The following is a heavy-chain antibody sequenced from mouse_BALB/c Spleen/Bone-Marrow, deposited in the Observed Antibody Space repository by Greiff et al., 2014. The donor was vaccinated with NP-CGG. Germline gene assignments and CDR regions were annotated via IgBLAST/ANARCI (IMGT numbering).Heavy chain of an antibody. CDR1: GYAFSSYW. J-gene: IGHJ2*01. CDR3: ARVRNWADY. CDR2: IYPGDGDT. Sequence: VMLVESGAELVRPGSSVKISCKASGYAFSSYWMNWVKQRPGQGLEWIGQIYPGDGDTNHNGKFKGKATLTADKSSSTAYMQLSSLTSEDSAVYFCARVRNWADYWGQGTTLTVSS. D-gene: IGHD4-1*01. V-gene: IGHV1-80*01.